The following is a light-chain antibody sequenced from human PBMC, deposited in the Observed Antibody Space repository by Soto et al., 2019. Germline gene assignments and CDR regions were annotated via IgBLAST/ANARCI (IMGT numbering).Light chain of an antibody. J-gene: IGKJ4*01. CDR1: QSVSSSY. V-gene: IGKV3-20*01. CDR3: QQYGSSPPLVT. CDR2: GAS. Sequence: EIVLTQSPGTLSLSPGERATLSCRASQSVSSSYLAWYQQKPGQAPRLLFYGASSRATGIPDRFSGSGSGTDFTLTISRLEPEDFAVYYCQQYGSSPPLVTFGGGTKVEIK.